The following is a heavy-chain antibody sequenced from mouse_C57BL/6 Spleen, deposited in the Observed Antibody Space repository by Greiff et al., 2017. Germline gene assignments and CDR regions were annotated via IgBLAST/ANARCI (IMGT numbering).Heavy chain of an antibody. CDR1: GYSITSGYY. CDR2: ISYDGSN. CDR3: ARDWDWYFDV. V-gene: IGHV3-6*01. Sequence: EVKLQESGPGLVKPSQSLSLTCSVTGYSITSGYYWNWIRQFPGNKLEWMGYISYDGSNNYNPSLKNRISITRDTSKNQFFLKLNSVTTEDTATYYGARDWDWYFDVWGTGTTVTVSS. D-gene: IGHD4-1*01. J-gene: IGHJ1*03.